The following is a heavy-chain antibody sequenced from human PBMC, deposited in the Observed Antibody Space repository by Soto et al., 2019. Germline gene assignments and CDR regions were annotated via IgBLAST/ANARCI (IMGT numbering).Heavy chain of an antibody. J-gene: IGHJ4*02. D-gene: IGHD3-22*01. CDR2: IYYSGST. V-gene: IGHV4-30-4*01. CDR3: ARTYYYDRNFDY. CDR1: GGSISSGDYY. Sequence: PSETLSLTCTVSGGSISSGDYYWSWIRQPPGKGLEWIGYIYYSGSTYYNPSLKSRVTISVDTSKNQFSLKLSSVTAADTAVYYCARTYYYDRNFDYWGQGTLVTVSS.